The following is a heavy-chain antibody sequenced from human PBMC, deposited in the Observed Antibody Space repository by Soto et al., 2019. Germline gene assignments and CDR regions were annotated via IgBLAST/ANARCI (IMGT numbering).Heavy chain of an antibody. CDR2: IYPGDSDT. CDR1: GYSFTSYW. CDR3: ARQRAAALYCSGGSCYPYNWFDP. D-gene: IGHD2-15*01. J-gene: IGHJ5*02. V-gene: IGHV5-51*01. Sequence: PGESLKISCKGSGYSFTSYWIGWVRQMPGKGLEWMGIIYPGDSDTRYSPSFQGQVTISADKSISTAHLQWSSLKASDPAMYYCARQRAAALYCSGGSCYPYNWFDPWGQGTLVTVSS.